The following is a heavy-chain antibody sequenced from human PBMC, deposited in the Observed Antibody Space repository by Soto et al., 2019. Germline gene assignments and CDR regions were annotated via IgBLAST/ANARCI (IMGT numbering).Heavy chain of an antibody. D-gene: IGHD3-3*01. CDR3: ARDPFTMSSYLDV. CDR1: GYTFTSFD. CDR2: MNPNSGNT. Sequence: QVQLVESGAEVKRPGASVKVSCKASGYTFTSFDIHWVRQAPGQGLEWMGWMNPNSGNTDYEQRFQGRVTMTRDTSIITAYMELSSLRSEDTAVYYCARDPFTMSSYLDVWGKGTTVTVSS. V-gene: IGHV1-8*01. J-gene: IGHJ6*03.